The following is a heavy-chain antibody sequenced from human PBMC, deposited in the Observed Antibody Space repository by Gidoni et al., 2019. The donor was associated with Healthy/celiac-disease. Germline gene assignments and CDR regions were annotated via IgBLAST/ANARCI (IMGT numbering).Heavy chain of an antibody. D-gene: IGHD3-3*01. J-gene: IGHJ5*02. V-gene: IGHV4-59*01. CDR3: ARSHYDFWSGYYTCWFDP. CDR2: IYYSGST. Sequence: QVQLQESGPGLGKPSETLSLTCTVSGGSISSYYWSWIRQPPGKGLEWIGYIYYSGSTNYNPSLKSRVTISVDTSKNQFSLKLSSVTAADTAVYYCARSHYDFWSGYYTCWFDPWGQGTLVTVSS. CDR1: GGSISSYY.